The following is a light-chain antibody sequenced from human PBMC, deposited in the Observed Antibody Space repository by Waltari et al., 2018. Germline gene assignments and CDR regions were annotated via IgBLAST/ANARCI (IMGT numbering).Light chain of an antibody. Sequence: IQLTQSLLTLSASVGDRVTIPCRASQSISSWLAWYQQKPGKAPKLLIQEASTLRSGVPSRFSGSGSGTEFTLTISSLQADDFATYYCQQYQSYSGTFGQGTKVEVK. CDR1: QSISSW. J-gene: IGKJ1*01. V-gene: IGKV1-5*03. CDR3: QQYQSYSGT. CDR2: EAS.